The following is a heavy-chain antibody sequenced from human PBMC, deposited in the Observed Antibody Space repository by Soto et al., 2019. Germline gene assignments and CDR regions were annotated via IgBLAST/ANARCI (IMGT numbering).Heavy chain of an antibody. CDR3: ARGPYYDLIWKYDYMDV. J-gene: IGHJ6*03. CDR1: GGSISGYY. D-gene: IGHD3-16*01. CDR2: MYYCGSN. Sequence: QVQLQESGPGLVKPSETLSLSCSVSGGSISGYYWCWVRQTPGKGLEWIGYMYYCGSNNYNPSLKSRVASSLDTPKNHFSRRLTYVTAADTAAYYCARGPYYDLIWKYDYMDVWGKGTTVTVSS. V-gene: IGHV4-59*08.